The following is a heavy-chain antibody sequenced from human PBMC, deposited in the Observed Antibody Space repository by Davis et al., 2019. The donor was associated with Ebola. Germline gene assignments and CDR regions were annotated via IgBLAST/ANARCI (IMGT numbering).Heavy chain of an antibody. V-gene: IGHV1-2*02. D-gene: IGHD2-2*01. CDR3: ASREVDYYYGMDV. CDR1: GYTFTSYG. CDR2: INPNSGGT. Sequence: ASVKVSCKASGYTFTSYGISWVRQAPGQGLEWMGWINPNSGGTNYAQKFQGRVTMTRDTSISTAYMELSRLRSDDTAVYYCASREVDYYYGMDVWGQGTTVTVSS. J-gene: IGHJ6*02.